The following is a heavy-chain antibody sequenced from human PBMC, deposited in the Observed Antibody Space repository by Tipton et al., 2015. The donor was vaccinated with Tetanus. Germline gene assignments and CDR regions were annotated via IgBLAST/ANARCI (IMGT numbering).Heavy chain of an antibody. J-gene: IGHJ4*02. Sequence: LSLTCAASGFTFSSYAVSWVRQAPGKGLEWVSSLSCSGDSTYYVDSVRGRFTISRDNSKNTLYLQMNSLRAEDSAVYYCARRQVEGGAHFDHCGQGTLVTVSS. V-gene: IGHV3-23*01. D-gene: IGHD1-26*01. CDR2: LSCSGDST. CDR1: GFTFSSYA. CDR3: ARRQVEGGAHFDH.